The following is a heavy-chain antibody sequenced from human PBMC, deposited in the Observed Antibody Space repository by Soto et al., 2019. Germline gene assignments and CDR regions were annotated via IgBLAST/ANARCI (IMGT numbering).Heavy chain of an antibody. CDR2: IYYSGST. CDR1: GGSISSGGYY. D-gene: IGHD5-12*01. CDR3: ARTNRRDGYPVRYFDY. J-gene: IGHJ4*02. Sequence: PSETLSLTCTVSGGSISSGGYYWSWIRQHPGKGLEWIGYIYYSGSTYYNPSLKSRVTISVDTSKNQFSLKLSSVTAADTAVYYCARTNRRDGYPVRYFDYWGQGTLVTVSS. V-gene: IGHV4-31*03.